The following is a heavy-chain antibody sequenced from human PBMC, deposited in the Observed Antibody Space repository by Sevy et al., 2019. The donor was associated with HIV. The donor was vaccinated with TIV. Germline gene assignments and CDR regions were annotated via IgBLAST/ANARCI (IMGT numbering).Heavy chain of an antibody. Sequence: ASVKVSCKASGYTFASEGISWVRQAPGQGLEWMGWIGAYNGNRNSAQMFQARVTLTIDTSTSTAFMELRGLRSDDTAMYYCARVPTYYYGSATYFESWGQGTLVTVSS. CDR1: GYTFASEG. J-gene: IGHJ4*02. CDR2: IGAYNGNR. CDR3: ARVPTYYYGSATYFES. V-gene: IGHV1-18*01. D-gene: IGHD3-10*01.